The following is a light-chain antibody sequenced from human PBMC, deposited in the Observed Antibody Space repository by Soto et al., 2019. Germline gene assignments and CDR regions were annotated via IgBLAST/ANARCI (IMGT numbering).Light chain of an antibody. CDR2: DAS. CDR3: HQYGMSPQT. V-gene: IGKV3-20*01. Sequence: DIVLTQSPGALSLSPGESATLSCRASQSVSDTHVAWYQQRPGQAHRLLIYDASRRDIGVPDRFSGSGSGTDFTLTISGLEPEEFAVYFCHQYGMSPQTVGQGTKVDIK. J-gene: IGKJ1*01. CDR1: QSVSDTH.